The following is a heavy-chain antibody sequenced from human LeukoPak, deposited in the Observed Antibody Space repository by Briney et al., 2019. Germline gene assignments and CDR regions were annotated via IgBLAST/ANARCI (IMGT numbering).Heavy chain of an antibody. V-gene: IGHV1-46*01. D-gene: IGHD2-15*01. Sequence: ASVKVACKASGYTFTSYYMHWVRQAPGQGLEWMGIINPSGGSTSYAQKFQGRVTMTRDTSTSKVYMELSSLRSEDTAVYYCAIDLAAADYWGQGTLVTVSS. CDR1: GYTFTSYY. CDR2: INPSGGST. CDR3: AIDLAAADY. J-gene: IGHJ4*02.